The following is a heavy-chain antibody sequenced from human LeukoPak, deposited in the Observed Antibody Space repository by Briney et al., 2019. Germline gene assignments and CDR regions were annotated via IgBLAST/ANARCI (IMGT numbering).Heavy chain of an antibody. CDR1: GFTFSNYG. CDR2: IRCDGSNK. CDR3: AKAYGYCTTTSCSLEEFDY. V-gene: IGHV3-30*18. J-gene: IGHJ4*02. D-gene: IGHD2-2*01. Sequence: QPGRSLRLSCAASGFTFSNYGMHWVRQAPGKGLEWVAVIRCDGSNKYYADSVKGRFAISRDNSKNTLYLQMYSLRAEDTAVYYCAKAYGYCTTTSCSLEEFDYWGQGTLVTVSS.